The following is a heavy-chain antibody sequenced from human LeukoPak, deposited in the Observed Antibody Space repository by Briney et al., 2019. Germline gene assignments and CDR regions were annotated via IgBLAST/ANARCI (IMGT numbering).Heavy chain of an antibody. Sequence: GGSLRLSCTVPGFTVSSNSMSWVRQAPGKGLEWVSFIYSDNTHYSDSVKGRFTISRDNSKNTLYLQMNSLRAEDTAVYYCARIVPYYYYMDVWGKGTTVTISS. CDR1: GFTVSSNS. J-gene: IGHJ6*03. D-gene: IGHD2-2*01. CDR2: IYSDNT. CDR3: ARIVPYYYYMDV. V-gene: IGHV3-53*01.